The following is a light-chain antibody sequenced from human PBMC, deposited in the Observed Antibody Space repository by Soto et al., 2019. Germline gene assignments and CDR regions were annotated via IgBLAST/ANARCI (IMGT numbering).Light chain of an antibody. CDR3: QTYDSSLSGSRYSV. J-gene: IGLJ1*01. CDR1: SSNIGAGYD. CDR2: GNS. Sequence: QSVLTPPPSVSGAPGQRVTISCTGSSSNIGAGYDVHWYQQLPGTAPKLLIYGNSNRPSGVPDRFSGSKSGTSASLAITGLQAEEEADYYCQTYDSSLSGSRYSVFRTGTKVTVL. V-gene: IGLV1-40*01.